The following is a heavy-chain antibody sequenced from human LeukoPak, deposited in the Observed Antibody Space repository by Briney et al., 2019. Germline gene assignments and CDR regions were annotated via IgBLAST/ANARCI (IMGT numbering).Heavy chain of an antibody. CDR1: GGTFSSYA. V-gene: IGHV1-69*05. Sequence: SVKVSCKASGGTFSSYAISWVRQAPGQGLEWMGGIIPIFGTANYAQKFQGRVTITTDESTSTAYMELSSLRSEDTAVYYCAREAASYGYGDDAFDIWGQGTMVTVTS. CDR2: IIPIFGTA. D-gene: IGHD5-18*01. CDR3: AREAASYGYGDDAFDI. J-gene: IGHJ3*02.